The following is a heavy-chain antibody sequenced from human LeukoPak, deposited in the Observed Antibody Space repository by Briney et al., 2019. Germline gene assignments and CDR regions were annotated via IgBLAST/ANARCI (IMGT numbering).Heavy chain of an antibody. CDR1: GGTFSSYA. Sequence: ASVKVSCKASGGTFSSYAISWVRQAPGQGLEWMGGIIPIFGTANYAQKFQGRVTMTEDTSTDTAYMELSSLRSEDTAVYYCATGPPLYNWNYDYYYGMDVWGQGTTVTVSS. D-gene: IGHD1-20*01. J-gene: IGHJ6*02. V-gene: IGHV1-69*06. CDR3: ATGPPLYNWNYDYYYGMDV. CDR2: IIPIFGTA.